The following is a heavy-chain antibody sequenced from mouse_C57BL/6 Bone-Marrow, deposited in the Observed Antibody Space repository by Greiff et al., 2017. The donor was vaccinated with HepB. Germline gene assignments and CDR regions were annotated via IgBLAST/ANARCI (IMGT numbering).Heavy chain of an antibody. J-gene: IGHJ1*03. CDR3: ARSGLYDGYFHWYFDV. D-gene: IGHD2-3*01. V-gene: IGHV1-76*01. Sequence: QVQLKESGAELVRPGASVKLSCKASGYTFTDYYINWVKQRPGQGLEWIARIYPGSGNTYYNEKFKGKATLTAEKSSSTAYMQLSSLTSEDSAVYFCARSGLYDGYFHWYFDVWGTGTTVTVSS. CDR2: IYPGSGNT. CDR1: GYTFTDYY.